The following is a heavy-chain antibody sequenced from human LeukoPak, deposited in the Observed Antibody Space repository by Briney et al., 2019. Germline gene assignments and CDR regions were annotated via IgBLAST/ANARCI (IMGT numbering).Heavy chain of an antibody. CDR1: GFTFGDYS. CDR3: AKDNRDYDILSGYMDV. V-gene: IGHV3-9*01. D-gene: IGHD3-9*01. CDR2: ISWNSGSI. Sequence: PGGSLRLSCTASGFTFGDYSMSWVRQAPGKGLEWVSGISWNSGSIGYADSVKGRFTISRDNAKNSLYLQMNSLRAEDTALYYCAKDNRDYDILSGYMDVWGKGTTVTISS. J-gene: IGHJ6*03.